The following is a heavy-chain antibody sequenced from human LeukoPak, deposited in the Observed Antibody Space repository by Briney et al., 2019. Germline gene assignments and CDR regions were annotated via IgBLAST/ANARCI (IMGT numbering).Heavy chain of an antibody. CDR1: GFTFSSYA. V-gene: IGHV3-23*01. CDR2: ISGSGEST. CDR3: AKVLDGTGYWNYYFDS. J-gene: IGHJ4*02. Sequence: AGGSLRLSCAASGFTFSSYAMSWVRQAPGKGLEWVSGISGSGESTYYADSVKGRFTISRDNSKNTLYLQMNSLRAEDTAVHYCAKVLDGTGYWNYYFDSWGQGTLVTVSS. D-gene: IGHD3-22*01.